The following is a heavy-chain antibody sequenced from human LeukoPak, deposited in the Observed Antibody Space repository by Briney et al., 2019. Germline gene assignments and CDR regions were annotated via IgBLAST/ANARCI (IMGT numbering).Heavy chain of an antibody. V-gene: IGHV3-23*01. D-gene: IGHD3-10*01. CDR2: ITPNGGFA. Sequence: GGSLRLSCAASGFLFSDCTMSWLRQAPGEGLQWVSAITPNGGFATYAETVKGRFIISRDNSRNTLYLQMNSLRAEDTAVYYCAKPHASGIYLPYDNWGQGTPVTVSS. CDR1: GFLFSDCT. CDR3: AKPHASGIYLPYDN. J-gene: IGHJ4*02.